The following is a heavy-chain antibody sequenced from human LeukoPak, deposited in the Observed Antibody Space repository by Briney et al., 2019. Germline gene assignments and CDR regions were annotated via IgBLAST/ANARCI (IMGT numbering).Heavy chain of an antibody. CDR2: IWYDGSNK. CDR3: VRDGGAGFDY. D-gene: IGHD1-14*01. CDR1: GFIFSSYG. Sequence: GGSLRLSCAASGFIFSSYGMHWVRQAPGKGLEWVAVIWYDGSNKYYADSVKGRFTISRDDSMNTLYLQMDSLRAEDTAVYCCVRDGGAGFDYWGQGTLVSVSS. V-gene: IGHV3-33*01. J-gene: IGHJ4*02.